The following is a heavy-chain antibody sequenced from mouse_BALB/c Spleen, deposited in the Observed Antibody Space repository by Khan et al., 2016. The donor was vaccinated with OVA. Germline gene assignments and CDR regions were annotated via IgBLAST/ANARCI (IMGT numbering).Heavy chain of an antibody. J-gene: IGHJ2*01. Sequence: QVQLKESGPGLVAPSQSLSITCTVYGYSLTRYGVHWVRQPPGKGLEWLGLIWAGGSTNYNWALMSRLSISTDNSKSLVFLIMNSLQTDDAALYYCASSRYLARYWGQGTTLTVSS. CDR1: GYSLTRYG. D-gene: IGHD2-14*01. CDR3: ASSRYLARY. CDR2: IWAGGST. V-gene: IGHV2-9*02.